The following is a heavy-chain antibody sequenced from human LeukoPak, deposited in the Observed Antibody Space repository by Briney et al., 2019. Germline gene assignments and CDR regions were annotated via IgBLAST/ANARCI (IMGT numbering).Heavy chain of an antibody. D-gene: IGHD4/OR15-4a*01. V-gene: IGHV4-59*01. CDR3: ARAPGNDYYPYYYMDV. J-gene: IGHJ6*03. CDR2: IYYSGST. Sequence: PSETLSLTCTVSGGSISSYYWSWIRQPPGKGLEWIGHIYYSGSTNYNPSLKSRVTISVDTSKNQFSLKVSSVTAADTAVYYCARAPGNDYYPYYYMDVWGKGTTVTVSS. CDR1: GGSISSYY.